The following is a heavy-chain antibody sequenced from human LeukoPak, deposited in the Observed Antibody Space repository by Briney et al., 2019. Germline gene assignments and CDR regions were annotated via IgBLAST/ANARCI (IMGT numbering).Heavy chain of an antibody. CDR1: GFTFDDYA. J-gene: IGHJ6*02. V-gene: IGHV4-59*08. CDR3: ARGGPYYYYGMDV. CDR2: IYYSGST. Sequence: LRLSCAASGFTFDDYAMHWVRQAPGKGLEWIGYIYYSGSTNYNPSLKSRVTISVDTSKNQFSLKLSSVTAADTAVYYCARGGPYYYYGMDVWGQGTTVTVSS.